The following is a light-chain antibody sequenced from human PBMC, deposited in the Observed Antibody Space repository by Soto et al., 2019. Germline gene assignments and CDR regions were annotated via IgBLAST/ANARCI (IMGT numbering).Light chain of an antibody. J-gene: IGLJ3*02. Sequence: QSALTQPPSVSGSLGQSVTISCTGTSDDFGTYNRVSWYRQAPGTAPKLIIYEATNLPSGVPDRFSGSKSDNAASLTISGLQAEDEADYYCCSYTTGNPDVLFGGGTKLTVL. CDR2: EAT. CDR1: SDDFGTYNR. CDR3: CSYTTGNPDVL. V-gene: IGLV2-18*02.